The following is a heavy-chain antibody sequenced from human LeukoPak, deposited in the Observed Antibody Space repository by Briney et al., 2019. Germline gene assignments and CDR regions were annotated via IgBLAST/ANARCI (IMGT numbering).Heavy chain of an antibody. CDR2: IYSGGST. CDR1: GFTVSSNY. J-gene: IGHJ4*02. Sequence: GGSLRLSCAASGFTVSSNYASWVRQAPGKGLEWVSVIYSGGSTYYADSVKGRFTISRDNSKNTLYLQMNSLRAEDTAVYYCARESDDYGGNSYYFDYWGQGTLVTVSS. V-gene: IGHV3-53*01. D-gene: IGHD4-23*01. CDR3: ARESDDYGGNSYYFDY.